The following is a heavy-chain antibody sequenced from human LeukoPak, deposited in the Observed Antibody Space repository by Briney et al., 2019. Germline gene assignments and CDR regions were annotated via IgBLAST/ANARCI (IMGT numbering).Heavy chain of an antibody. D-gene: IGHD3-22*01. V-gene: IGHV3-23*01. CDR2: ISVSGGST. J-gene: IGHJ4*02. CDR3: AKSNYFDSGGYYFFDY. CDR1: GFTFSKYA. Sequence: GGSLRLSCAASGFTFSKYAMTWVRQAPGKGLEWVPGISVSGGSTNYVDSVKGRFTISRDNSKNTLYLQMNSLRAEDTAVYYCAKSNYFDSGGYYFFDYWGQGTLVTVSS.